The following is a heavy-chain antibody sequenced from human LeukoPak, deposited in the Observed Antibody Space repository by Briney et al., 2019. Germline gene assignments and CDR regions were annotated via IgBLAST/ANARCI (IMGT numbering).Heavy chain of an antibody. CDR2: ISSSSSYI. J-gene: IGHJ4*02. V-gene: IGHV3-21*01. CDR1: GFTFSSYS. CDR3: ARVSVRGDPEDY. D-gene: IGHD3-10*01. Sequence: GGSLRLSCAASGFTFSSYSMNWVRQAPGKGLEWVSSISSSSSYIYYADSVKGRFTISRDNAKNSLYLQMNSLRAEDTAVYYCARVSVRGDPEDYWGQGTLVTVSS.